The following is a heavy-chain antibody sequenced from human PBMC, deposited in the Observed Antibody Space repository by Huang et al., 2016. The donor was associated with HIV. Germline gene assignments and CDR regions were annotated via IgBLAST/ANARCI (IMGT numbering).Heavy chain of an antibody. CDR3: ARHREGPVAYYSGWGSHLNYMDV. D-gene: IGHD3-10*01. CDR1: GGSIRSSDYH. Sequence: QLLLQESGPGLVKPSEALALTCAVSGGSIRSSDYHWGWIRQPPGKGLEWIGSISYEGRTHHGPSLKSRVTIAVDTSKNLFFLNLTSMTAADTAVYYCARHREGPVAYYSGWGSHLNYMDVWGRGRTVVVSS. V-gene: IGHV4-39*01. J-gene: IGHJ6*03. CDR2: ISYEGRT.